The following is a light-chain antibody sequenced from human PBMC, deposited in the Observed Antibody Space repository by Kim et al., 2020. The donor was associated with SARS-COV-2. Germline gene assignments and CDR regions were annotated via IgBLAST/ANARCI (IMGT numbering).Light chain of an antibody. CDR1: SSDVGGYNL. V-gene: IGLV2-23*02. J-gene: IGLJ2*01. CDR2: EVS. CDR3: CSYAGSSIVV. Sequence: GQSITISCTGTSSDVGGYNLVSWYQHHPGKAPKLIIYEVSERPSGLSNRFSGSKSGNTASLTISGLQAEDEADYYCCSYAGSSIVVFGGGTQLTVL.